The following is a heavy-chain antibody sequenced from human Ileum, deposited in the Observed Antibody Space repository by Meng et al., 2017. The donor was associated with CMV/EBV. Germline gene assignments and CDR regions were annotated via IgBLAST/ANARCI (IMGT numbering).Heavy chain of an antibody. D-gene: IGHD6-13*01. Sequence: VPLQESGPGLVKPSGTLSLTCTVSGDSMSSYCWSWIRQPPGKGLEWIGYMCYNGDTNYNPSLKSRVTISGDTSKNQFSLKLSSVTAADTAVYYCALRGSAAGTFQYWGQGTLVTVSS. CDR2: MCYNGDT. J-gene: IGHJ1*01. CDR3: ALRGSAAGTFQY. V-gene: IGHV4-59*01. CDR1: GDSMSSYC.